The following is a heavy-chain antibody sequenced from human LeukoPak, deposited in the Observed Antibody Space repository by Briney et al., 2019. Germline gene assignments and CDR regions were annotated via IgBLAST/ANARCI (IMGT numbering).Heavy chain of an antibody. J-gene: IGHJ4*02. CDR3: AKDYKWLQSGLDH. CDR1: GFTFSDSG. Sequence: GGSLRLSCSASGFTFSDSGMHWVRQAPGRGLEWMAVISFDGTKTYYADSVKGRFIISRDNSQSMVFLQMNSLRPDDTAVYYCAKDYKWLQSGLDHWGQGILVTVSS. V-gene: IGHV3-30*18. D-gene: IGHD2-8*01. CDR2: ISFDGTKT.